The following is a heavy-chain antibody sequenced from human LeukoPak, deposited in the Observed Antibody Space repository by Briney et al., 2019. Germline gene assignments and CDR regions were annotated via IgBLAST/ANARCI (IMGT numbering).Heavy chain of an antibody. CDR2: IYHSGST. Sequence: SETLSLTCTVSGYSISSGYYWGWIRQPPGKGLEWIGSIYHSGSTYYNPSLKSRVTISVDTSKNQFSLKLSSVTAADTAVYYCARYWADSSVSKDYRGQGTLVTVSS. V-gene: IGHV4-38-2*02. D-gene: IGHD3-22*01. CDR1: GYSISSGYY. CDR3: ARYWADSSVSKDY. J-gene: IGHJ4*02.